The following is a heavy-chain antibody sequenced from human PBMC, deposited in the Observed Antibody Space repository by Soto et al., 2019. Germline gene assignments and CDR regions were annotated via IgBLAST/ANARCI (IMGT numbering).Heavy chain of an antibody. Sequence: QVQLVQSGAEVKKPGASVKVSCKASGYTFTSYAMHWVRQAPGQRLEWMGWINAGNGNTKYSQKFQGRVTITRDTSASTAYMELSSLRSEVTAVYCCARDMARGLSSSYYYNGMDVWGQGTTVTVS. CDR1: GYTFTSYA. CDR2: INAGNGNT. CDR3: ARDMARGLSSSYYYNGMDV. D-gene: IGHD3-10*01. V-gene: IGHV1-3*01. J-gene: IGHJ6*02.